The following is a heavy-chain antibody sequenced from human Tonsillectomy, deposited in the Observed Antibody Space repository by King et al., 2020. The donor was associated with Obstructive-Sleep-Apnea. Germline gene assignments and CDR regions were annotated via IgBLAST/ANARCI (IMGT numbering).Heavy chain of an antibody. CDR2: ISGSGIST. CDR1: GFPFSSYA. Sequence: VQLVESGGGLVQPGGSLRLSCAASGFPFSSYAMSWVRQAPGQGLEWASSISGSGISTDYADSVKGRFTISSDNSKDTLYLQMNSLRAEDTGVYYCAKYWGHSSYGNYYYYYGMDVWGQGPTVTVSS. D-gene: IGHD5-12*01. V-gene: IGHV3-23*04. J-gene: IGHJ6*02. CDR3: AKYWGHSSYGNYYYYYGMDV.